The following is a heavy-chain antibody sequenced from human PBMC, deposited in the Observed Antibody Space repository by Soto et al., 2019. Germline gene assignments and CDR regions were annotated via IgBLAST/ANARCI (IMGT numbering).Heavy chain of an antibody. CDR3: TTEGGSTTVTSYYYYGMDV. J-gene: IGHJ6*02. CDR2: IDPRGGNT. Sequence: ASVKVSCKASGYTFTSYYMYWVRQAPGQGLEWMGIIDPRGGNTSYAQDFQGRVTMTGDTSTSTVYMELSSLKTEDTAVYYCTTEGGSTTVTSYYYYGMDVWGQGTTVTVSS. D-gene: IGHD4-17*01. CDR1: GYTFTSYY. V-gene: IGHV1-46*01.